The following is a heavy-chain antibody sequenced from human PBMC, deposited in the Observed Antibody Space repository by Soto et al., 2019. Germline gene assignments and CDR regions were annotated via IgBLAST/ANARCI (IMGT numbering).Heavy chain of an antibody. CDR1: GGSFSGYY. J-gene: IGHJ4*02. Sequence: QVQLQQWGAGLLKPSETLSLTCAVYGGSFSGYYWSWIRQPPGKGLEWNGEINHSGSTNYNPSLKSRVTISVDTSKNQFSLKLSSVTAADTAVYYCARGGEQLVRKFFDYWGQGTLVTVSS. V-gene: IGHV4-34*01. CDR2: INHSGST. D-gene: IGHD6-6*01. CDR3: ARGGEQLVRKFFDY.